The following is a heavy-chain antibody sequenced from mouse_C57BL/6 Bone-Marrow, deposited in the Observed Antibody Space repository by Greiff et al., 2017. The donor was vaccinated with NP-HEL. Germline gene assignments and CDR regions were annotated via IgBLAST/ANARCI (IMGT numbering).Heavy chain of an antibody. D-gene: IGHD2-4*01. CDR3: AREAIYYDYLYYFDY. CDR1: GYTFTSYW. CDR2: IYPGSGST. J-gene: IGHJ2*01. V-gene: IGHV1-55*01. Sequence: QVQLQQPGAELVKPGASVKMSCKASGYTFTSYWITWVKQRPGQGLEWIGDIYPGSGSTNYNEKFKSKATLTVDTSSSTAYLQLSSLTSEDSAVYYCAREAIYYDYLYYFDYWGQGTTLTVSS.